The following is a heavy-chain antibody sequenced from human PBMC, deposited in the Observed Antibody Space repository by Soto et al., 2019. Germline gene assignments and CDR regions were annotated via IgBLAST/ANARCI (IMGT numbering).Heavy chain of an antibody. Sequence: GESLKISCAASGFTFSDYYMNWIRQAPGKGLEWVSYISRGGNTIYYADSVKGRFTISRDNAKNSLFLQMNSLRAEDTAVYYCARDRAPDYWGQGTLVTVSS. J-gene: IGHJ4*02. V-gene: IGHV3-11*01. CDR2: ISRGGNTI. CDR3: ARDRAPDY. CDR1: GFTFSDYY.